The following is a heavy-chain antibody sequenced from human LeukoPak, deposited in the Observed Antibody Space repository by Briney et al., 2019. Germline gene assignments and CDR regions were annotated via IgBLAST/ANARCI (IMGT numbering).Heavy chain of an antibody. V-gene: IGHV5-51*01. Sequence: GGSLRLSCAASGFTFSNYWIGWVRQMPGKGLEWMGIIYPDDSDTRYSPYFQGQVTISADKSINTAYLQWSSLKASDSALYYCARRYYYGSGSWDTFDYWGQGTLVTVST. CDR2: IYPDDSDT. CDR3: ARRYYYGSGSWDTFDY. CDR1: GFTFSNYW. J-gene: IGHJ4*02. D-gene: IGHD3-10*01.